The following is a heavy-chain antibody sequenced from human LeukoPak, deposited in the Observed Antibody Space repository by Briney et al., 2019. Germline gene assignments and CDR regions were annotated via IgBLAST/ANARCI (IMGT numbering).Heavy chain of an antibody. Sequence: SETLSLTCGVSSTSFTSYYWSWIRQTPGKGLEWIGEVNHSGYTNMNPSLKSRVTISVDTSKNQFSLMMTSVTAADTAVYFCARMTTGHDYWGQGTLVTVSS. CDR2: VNHSGYT. D-gene: IGHD4-17*01. J-gene: IGHJ4*02. V-gene: IGHV4-34*01. CDR1: STSFTSYY. CDR3: ARMTTGHDY.